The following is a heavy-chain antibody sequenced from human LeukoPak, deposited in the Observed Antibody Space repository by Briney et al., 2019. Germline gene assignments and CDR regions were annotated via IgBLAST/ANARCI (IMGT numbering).Heavy chain of an antibody. V-gene: IGHV4-59*01. D-gene: IGHD2-15*01. CDR1: GGSITSYY. J-gene: IGHJ1*01. CDR3: AQKAPYSPGYSQD. Sequence: PSETLSLTRTVSGGSITSYYWTWIRQPPGKGLEWIGYIYHSGTTNYNPSLKSRVTISVDTSKNQFSLKLSSVTAADTAVYYCAQKAPYSPGYSQDWGQGILVTVSS. CDR2: IYHSGTT.